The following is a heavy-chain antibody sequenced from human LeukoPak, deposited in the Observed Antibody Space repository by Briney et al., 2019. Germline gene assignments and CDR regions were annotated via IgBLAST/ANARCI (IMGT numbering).Heavy chain of an antibody. V-gene: IGHV3-7*01. Sequence: GGSLRLSCAASGFTFSSYWMSWVRQAPGKGLEWVANIKQDGSEKYYVDSVKGRFTISRGNAKNSLYLQMNSLRAEDTAVYYCARNEPGIAVAAVDAFDIWGQGTMVTVSS. CDR2: IKQDGSEK. CDR1: GFTFSSYW. D-gene: IGHD6-19*01. CDR3: ARNEPGIAVAAVDAFDI. J-gene: IGHJ3*02.